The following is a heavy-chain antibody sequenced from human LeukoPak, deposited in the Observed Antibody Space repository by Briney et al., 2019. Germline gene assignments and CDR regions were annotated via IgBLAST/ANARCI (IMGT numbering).Heavy chain of an antibody. CDR3: ALSSSGWYRDFDY. Sequence: ASVKVSCKASGYTFTSYAMHWVRQAPGQRLEWMGWINAGNGNTKYSQKFQGRVTITRDTSASTAYMELSSLRSEDTAVYYCALSSSGWYRDFDYWGQGTPVTVSS. J-gene: IGHJ4*02. CDR2: INAGNGNT. D-gene: IGHD6-19*01. V-gene: IGHV1-3*01. CDR1: GYTFTSYA.